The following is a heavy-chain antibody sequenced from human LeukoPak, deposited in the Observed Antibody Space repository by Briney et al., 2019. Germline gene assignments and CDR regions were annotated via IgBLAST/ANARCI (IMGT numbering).Heavy chain of an antibody. Sequence: GGSLRLSCAASGFTFSSYSMNWVRQAPGKGLEWVSSISSSSSYIYYADSVKGRFTISRDNAKNSLYLQMNSLRAEDTAVYYCAREYWNYVYYYYYMDVWGKGTTVTVSS. CDR2: ISSSSSYI. CDR3: AREYWNYVYYYYYMDV. D-gene: IGHD1-7*01. CDR1: GFTFSSYS. V-gene: IGHV3-21*01. J-gene: IGHJ6*03.